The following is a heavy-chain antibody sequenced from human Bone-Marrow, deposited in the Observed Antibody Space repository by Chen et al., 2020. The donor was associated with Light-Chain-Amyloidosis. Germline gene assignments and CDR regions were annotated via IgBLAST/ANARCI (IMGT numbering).Heavy chain of an antibody. D-gene: IGHD1-20*01. Sequence: EVQLVESGGDLVQPGGSLRLSCAASGFTFSSYAMNWVRQAPGKGLEWVSGISGIGGSTYYADSVKGRFAISRDTSRNTLYLQVNSLTAEDTAVYYCAKGKYIWNQYYFDYWGQGTLVTVSS. CDR1: GFTFSSYA. CDR3: AKGKYIWNQYYFDY. CDR2: ISGIGGST. V-gene: IGHV3-23*04. J-gene: IGHJ4*02.